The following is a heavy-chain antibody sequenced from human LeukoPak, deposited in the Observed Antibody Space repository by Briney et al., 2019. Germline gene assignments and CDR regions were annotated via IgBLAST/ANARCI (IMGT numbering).Heavy chain of an antibody. D-gene: IGHD3-10*01. CDR1: GGSISSSSYY. Sequence: PSETLSLTCTVSGGSISSSSYYWGWIRQPPGKGLEWIGSIYYSGSTYYNPSPKSRVTISVDTSKNQFSLKLSSVTAADTAVYYCARRALLWFGELLFFDYWGQGTLVTVSS. V-gene: IGHV4-39*01. CDR2: IYYSGST. J-gene: IGHJ4*02. CDR3: ARRALLWFGELLFFDY.